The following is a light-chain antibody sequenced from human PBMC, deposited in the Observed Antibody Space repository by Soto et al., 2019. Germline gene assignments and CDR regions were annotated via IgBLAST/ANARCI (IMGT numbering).Light chain of an antibody. CDR3: QQYDSSSVT. V-gene: IGKV3-20*01. J-gene: IGKJ5*01. CDR2: GAS. CDR1: QSVSNNY. Sequence: EIVLTQSPGTLSLSPGERATLSCRASQSVSNNYLAWYQQKPGQAPRLLIYGASNRATGIPDRFSGSGSGRDFTLTIDRLEPEDFAVYYCQQYDSSSVTFGQGTRLEI.